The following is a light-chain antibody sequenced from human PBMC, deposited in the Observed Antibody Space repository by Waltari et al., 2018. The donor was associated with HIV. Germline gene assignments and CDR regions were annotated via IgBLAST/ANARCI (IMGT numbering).Light chain of an antibody. V-gene: IGKV4-1*01. CDR3: QQYRGTPHS. Sequence: DIVMTQSPDSLAVSLGDRATINCKSSPSVIYIFNEKNHLAWYKQKPGRPPEVSIYWASVRASGVPDRFTGGVSGTDVTLNITSLQAEDVAVYYCQQYRGTPHSFGQGTNLEIK. CDR1: PSVIYIFNEKNH. J-gene: IGKJ2*03. CDR2: WAS.